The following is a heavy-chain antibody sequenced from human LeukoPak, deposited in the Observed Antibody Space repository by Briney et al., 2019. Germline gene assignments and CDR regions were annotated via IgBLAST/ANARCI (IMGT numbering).Heavy chain of an antibody. CDR3: AKDPDIAVAGTFDY. Sequence: GGSLRLSCAASGFTFSSYGMSWVRQAPGKGLEWVSAISGSGGSTYYADSVKGRFTISRDNSKNTLYLQMNSLRAEDTAVYYCAKDPDIAVAGTFDYWGQGTLVTVSS. J-gene: IGHJ4*02. V-gene: IGHV3-23*01. D-gene: IGHD6-19*01. CDR2: ISGSGGST. CDR1: GFTFSSYG.